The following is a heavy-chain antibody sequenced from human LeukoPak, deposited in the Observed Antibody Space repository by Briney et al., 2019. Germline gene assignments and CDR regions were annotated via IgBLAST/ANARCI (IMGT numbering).Heavy chain of an antibody. CDR1: GGSISSSSYY. J-gene: IGHJ5*02. CDR2: IFYSGRT. V-gene: IGHV4-39*01. D-gene: IGHD3-16*02. CDR3: ARLVLDVWGSYRFDP. Sequence: PSEALSLTCTVSGGSISSSSYYWGWIRQPPGKGLEWVGSIFYSGRTYYTPSLESRVTISVDTSKNQFSLKLPSVTAADTAVYYCARLVLDVWGSYRFDPWGQGTLVTVSS.